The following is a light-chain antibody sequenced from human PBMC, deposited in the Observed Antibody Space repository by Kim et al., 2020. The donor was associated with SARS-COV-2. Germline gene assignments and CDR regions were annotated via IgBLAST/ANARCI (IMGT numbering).Light chain of an antibody. CDR2: DTT. Sequence: QAVVTQEPSLTVSPGGTVTLTCGSSTGAVTSGHYPYWFQQKPGQAPRTLIFDTTNIHSWTPARFSGSLLGGKAALTLSGAQPEDEADYYCLLSYSGGPVFGGGTQLTVL. CDR3: LLSYSGGPV. J-gene: IGLJ2*01. V-gene: IGLV7-46*01. CDR1: TGAVTSGHY.